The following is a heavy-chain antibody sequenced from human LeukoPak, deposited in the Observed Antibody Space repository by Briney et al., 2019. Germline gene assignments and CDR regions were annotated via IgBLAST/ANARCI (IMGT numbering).Heavy chain of an antibody. CDR3: ARDRYYASGSYFDYLDY. CDR2: ISGSGSTI. Sequence: GGSLRLSCAASGFTFRSYEMNWVRQAPGKGLEWVSYISGSGSTIYYADSVKGRFTISRDNAKNSLYLQMNSLRAEDTAVYYCARDRYYASGSYFDYLDYWGQGTLVTVSS. D-gene: IGHD3-10*01. CDR1: GFTFRSYE. V-gene: IGHV3-48*03. J-gene: IGHJ4*02.